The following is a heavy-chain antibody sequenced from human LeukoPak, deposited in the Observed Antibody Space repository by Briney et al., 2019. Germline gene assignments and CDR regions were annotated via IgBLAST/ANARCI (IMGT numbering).Heavy chain of an antibody. D-gene: IGHD3-16*01. CDR2: TYYRSEWFT. J-gene: IGHJ3*02. V-gene: IGHV6-1*01. Sequence: SQTLSLTCAISGDTVASYSVAWNWIRQSPTRGLEWLGRTYYRSEWFTEYAPSMKTRIVIRPDISHNQLSLLLTSVTSEDTAIYYCARDLDWGLGQNAFDMWGRGTAVTVSS. CDR3: ARDLDWGLGQNAFDM. CDR1: GDTVASYSVA.